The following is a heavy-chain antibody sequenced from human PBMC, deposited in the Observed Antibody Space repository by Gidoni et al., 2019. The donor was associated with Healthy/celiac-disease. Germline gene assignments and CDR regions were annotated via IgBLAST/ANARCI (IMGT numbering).Heavy chain of an antibody. Sequence: EWVGRIRRKANSSATAYAASVKGRFTISRDDSKTTAYLQMNSLKTADTAVYYCTRPLEQLVRGSFYYYYGMDVWGKGTTVTVSS. D-gene: IGHD6-6*01. J-gene: IGHJ6*04. V-gene: IGHV3-73*01. CDR2: IRRKANSSAT. CDR3: TRPLEQLVRGSFYYYYGMDV.